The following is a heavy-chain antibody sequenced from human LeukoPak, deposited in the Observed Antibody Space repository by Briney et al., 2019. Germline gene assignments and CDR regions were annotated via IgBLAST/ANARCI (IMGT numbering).Heavy chain of an antibody. J-gene: IGHJ6*02. CDR2: ISYDGSSE. D-gene: IGHD4-17*01. V-gene: IGHV3-30-3*01. Sequence: PGGSLRLSCAASGFTFNNYAIHWVRQAPGKGLEWVAVISYDGSSEHYADSVKGRFTISRDNSKNTLYLQMSSPRAEDTALYYCARGYGQTGAYYYYYGMDVWGLGTTVTVSS. CDR1: GFTFNNYA. CDR3: ARGYGQTGAYYYYYGMDV.